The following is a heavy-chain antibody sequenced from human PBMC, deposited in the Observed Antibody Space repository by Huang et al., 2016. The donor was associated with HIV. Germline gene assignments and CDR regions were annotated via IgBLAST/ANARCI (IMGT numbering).Heavy chain of an antibody. CDR2: IIPIFGTP. J-gene: IGHJ5*02. CDR3: ARWEAAADNNWFDP. D-gene: IGHD6-13*01. CDR1: GGTFSSCG. V-gene: IGHV1-69*01. Sequence: QVQLVQSGAEVKKPGSSVKVSCRASGGTFSSCGISWVRQAPGQGLEWMVGIIPIFGTPNYAQKFQGRGTITADESTSTAYMELSSLRSEDTAVYYCARWEAAADNNWFDPWGQGTLVTVSS.